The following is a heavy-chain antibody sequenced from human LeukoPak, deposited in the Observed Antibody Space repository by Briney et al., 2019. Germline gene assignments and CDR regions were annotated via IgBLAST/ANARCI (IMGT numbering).Heavy chain of an antibody. J-gene: IGHJ4*02. V-gene: IGHV3-11*05. CDR2: ISSSSSYT. CDR3: ARAGPKRSSSGWYSGDY. CDR1: GFTFSDYY. Sequence: GGSLRLSCAGSGFTFSDYYMSWIRQAPGKGLEWISYISSSSSYTNYADSVKGRFTISRDNAKNSLYLQMNSLRAEDTAVYHCARAGPKRSSSGWYSGDYWGQGTLLTVSS. D-gene: IGHD6-19*01.